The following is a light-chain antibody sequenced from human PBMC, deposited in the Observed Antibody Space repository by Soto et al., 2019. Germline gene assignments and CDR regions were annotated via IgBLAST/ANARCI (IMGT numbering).Light chain of an antibody. CDR1: QSVFSRY. CDR3: QQYGSSPPT. Sequence: EIVLTQSPGTLSLSPGESATLSCRASQSVFSRYLAWYQQKPGQAPRLLISGASSRATGIADRFSGSGSGTDFTLTISRLEAEDFAVYYCQQYGSSPPTFGVGTKVEIK. V-gene: IGKV3-20*01. J-gene: IGKJ4*01. CDR2: GAS.